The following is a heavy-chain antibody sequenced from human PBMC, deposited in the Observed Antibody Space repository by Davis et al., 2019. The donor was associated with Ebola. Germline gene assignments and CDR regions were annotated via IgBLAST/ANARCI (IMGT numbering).Heavy chain of an antibody. V-gene: IGHV4-34*01. CDR2: INHSGST. D-gene: IGHD6-19*01. J-gene: IGHJ5*01. CDR3: ARGRGYSSGWLIVVNWFDS. CDR1: GGSFSGYY. Sequence: SETLSLTCAVYGGSFSGYYWSWIRQPPGKGLEWIGEINHSGSTNYNPSLKSRVTISVDTSKNQFSLKLSSVTAADTAVYYCARGRGYSSGWLIVVNWFDSWGQGTLVTVSS.